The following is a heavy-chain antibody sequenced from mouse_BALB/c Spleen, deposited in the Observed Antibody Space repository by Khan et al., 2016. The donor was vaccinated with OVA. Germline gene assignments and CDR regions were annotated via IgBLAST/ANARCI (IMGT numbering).Heavy chain of an antibody. CDR3: VRDGAYHRNDGWFAY. J-gene: IGHJ3*01. Sequence: QVTLKESGAELARPGASLKMSCKASGYTFTSYTIHWIKLRPGQGLEWIGYINPCNGYTNYNQMFKDMATLTADKSSTTAYMKLSSLTSDDSAVDNCVRDGAYHRNDGWFAYWGQGTLVTVSA. V-gene: IGHV1-4*01. CDR2: INPCNGYT. CDR1: GYTFTSYT. D-gene: IGHD2-14*01.